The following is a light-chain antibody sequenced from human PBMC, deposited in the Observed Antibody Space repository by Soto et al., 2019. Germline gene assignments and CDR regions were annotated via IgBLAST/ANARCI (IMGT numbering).Light chain of an antibody. J-gene: IGKJ1*01. CDR3: QQYNSDWT. Sequence: DIQMTQSPSTLSASVGARVPITCRASQSISSWLAWYQQKPGKAPKVLIYKASSLESGVPSRFSGSGSGTEFTLTISSLQPDDFATYYCQQYNSDWTFGQGTKVDIK. V-gene: IGKV1-5*03. CDR1: QSISSW. CDR2: KAS.